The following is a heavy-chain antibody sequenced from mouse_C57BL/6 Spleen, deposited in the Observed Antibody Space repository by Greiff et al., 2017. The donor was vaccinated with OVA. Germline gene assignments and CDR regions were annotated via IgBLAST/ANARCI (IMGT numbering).Heavy chain of an antibody. CDR2: IWSGGST. CDR3: ARKGNWAFDY. D-gene: IGHD4-1*01. CDR1: GFSLTSYG. V-gene: IGHV2-2*01. Sequence: VMLVESGPGLVQPSQILSITCTVSGFSLTSYGVHWVRQSPGKGLEWLGVIWSGGSTDYNAAFISRLSISKDNSKSQVFFKMNSLQADDTAIYYCARKGNWAFDYWGQGTTLTVSS. J-gene: IGHJ2*01.